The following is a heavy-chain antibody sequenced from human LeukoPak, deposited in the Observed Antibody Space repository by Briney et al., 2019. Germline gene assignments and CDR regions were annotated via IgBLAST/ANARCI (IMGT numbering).Heavy chain of an antibody. D-gene: IGHD1-26*01. J-gene: IGHJ4*02. CDR3: ARDSVGIPTDFDF. CDR1: GFMFSDYG. Sequence: GGSLRLSCAASGFMFSDYGMHWVRQAPGKGLEWVAAIWNNGNNRYADSVRGRFTISRDDSKSTLYLQMDSLRVDDTAVYFCARDSVGIPTDFDFWGQGTLVTVSS. CDR2: IWNNGNNR. V-gene: IGHV3-33*01.